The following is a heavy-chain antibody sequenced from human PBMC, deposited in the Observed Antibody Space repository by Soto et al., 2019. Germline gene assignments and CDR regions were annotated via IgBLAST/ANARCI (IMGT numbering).Heavy chain of an antibody. D-gene: IGHD2-8*02. J-gene: IGHJ6*02. CDR2: INHSGST. CDR1: GGSXSGYY. V-gene: IGHV4-34*01. CDR3: ARLRGVLVYYYYGMDV. Sequence: SETLSLTCAVYGGSXSGYYWSWIRQPPGKGLEWIGEINHSGSTNYNPSLKSRVTISVDTSKNQFSLKLSSVTAADTAVYYCARLRGVLVYYYYGMDVWGQGTTVTVSS.